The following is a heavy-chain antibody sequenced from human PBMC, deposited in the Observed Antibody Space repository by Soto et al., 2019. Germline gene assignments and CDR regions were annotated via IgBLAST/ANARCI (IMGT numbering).Heavy chain of an antibody. CDR2: ISSGGTTI. J-gene: IGHJ4*02. Sequence: QVHLVESGGGLVKPGGSLRLSCAVSGFTFSDYYMSWIRQAPGKGLEWVAYISSGGTTIYYGASVKGRFAISMDNAKNSPYLQMNSLRAAYTAVYYCARDYDSLTGYSPFDYWGQGTLVTVSS. CDR1: GFTFSDYY. CDR3: ARDYDSLTGYSPFDY. V-gene: IGHV3-11*01. D-gene: IGHD3-9*01.